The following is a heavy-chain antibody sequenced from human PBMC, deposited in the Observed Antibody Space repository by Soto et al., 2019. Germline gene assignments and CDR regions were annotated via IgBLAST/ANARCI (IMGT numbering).Heavy chain of an antibody. Sequence: QVQLVESGGGVVQPGRSLRLSCAASGFTFSSCGMHWVRQAPGKGLEWVAVISYDGTKEYYADSVKGRFTVSRDNSKNTLHLQMNTLRAEDTAVYYCSKGAPYSPEYAVDSWGQGALVTVSS. CDR2: ISYDGTKE. CDR3: SKGAPYSPEYAVDS. J-gene: IGHJ4*02. CDR1: GFTFSSCG. V-gene: IGHV3-30*18. D-gene: IGHD2-15*01.